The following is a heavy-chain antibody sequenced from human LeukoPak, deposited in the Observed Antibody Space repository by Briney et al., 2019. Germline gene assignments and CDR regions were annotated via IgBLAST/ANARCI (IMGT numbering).Heavy chain of an antibody. J-gene: IGHJ3*01. CDR2: NSTYTGRA. V-gene: IGHV1-18*01. CDR3: ARADDTNSGTNALDV. Sequence: ASVKVSCKTSVYNFNVYHILCVRPAPGHGLDYVGWNSTYTGRANYAQKFQGRVSIITDTSTTSAYLELTNLISSDTGLYYCARADDTNSGTNALDVWGLGTMVTVAS. D-gene: IGHD4-11*01. CDR1: VYNFNVYH.